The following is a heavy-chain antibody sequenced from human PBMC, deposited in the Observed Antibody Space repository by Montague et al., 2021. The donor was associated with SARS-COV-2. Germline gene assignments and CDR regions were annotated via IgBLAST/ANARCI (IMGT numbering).Heavy chain of an antibody. CDR3: ARSGGVYDYVWVSYLRGSTNCGMDV. J-gene: IGHJ6*02. CDR1: GGSISSYY. Sequence: SETLSLTCTVSGGSISSYYWSWIRQPPGKGLEWIGYIYYSGSTNYNPSLKSRVTISVDTSKYQFSLKLSSVTAADTAVYYCARSGGVYDYVWVSYLRGSTNCGMDVWGQGTTVTVSS. D-gene: IGHD3-16*01. V-gene: IGHV4-59*01. CDR2: IYYSGST.